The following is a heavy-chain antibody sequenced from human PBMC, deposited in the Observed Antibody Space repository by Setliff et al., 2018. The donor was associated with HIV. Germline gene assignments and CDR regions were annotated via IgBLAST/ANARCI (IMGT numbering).Heavy chain of an antibody. CDR2: IYYSGSN. D-gene: IGHD1-20*01. Sequence: SETLSLTCTVSGDSIRSNFNYWGWIRQPPGKGLEWIGIIYYSGSNYDNPSLKNRVAMSMHTSRNQFSLRLKSVTAADTAIYYCARGISTNTYWLGAPYNWFDPWGQGTLVTVSS. J-gene: IGHJ5*02. CDR1: GDSIRSNFNY. V-gene: IGHV4-39*07. CDR3: ARGISTNTYWLGAPYNWFDP.